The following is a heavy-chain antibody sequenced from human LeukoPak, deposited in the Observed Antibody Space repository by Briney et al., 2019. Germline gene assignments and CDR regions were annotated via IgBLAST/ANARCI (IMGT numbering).Heavy chain of an antibody. CDR2: ISAYNGNT. V-gene: IGHV1-18*01. J-gene: IGHJ6*02. CDR3: ARDSGLRQRSYYYYYYGMDV. D-gene: IGHD3-3*01. CDR1: GGTFSSYA. Sequence: ASVKVSCKASGGTFSSYAISWVRQAPGQGLEWMGWISAYNGNTNYAQKLQGRVTMTTDTSTSTAYMELRSLRSDDTAVYYCARDSGLRQRSYYYYYYGMDVWGQGTTVTVSS.